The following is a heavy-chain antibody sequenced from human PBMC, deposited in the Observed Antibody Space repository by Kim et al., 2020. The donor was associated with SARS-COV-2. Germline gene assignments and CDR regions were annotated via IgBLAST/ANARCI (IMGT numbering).Heavy chain of an antibody. CDR1: GGSFSGYY. CDR3: AIGSAKYYYYGSGSYYDY. V-gene: IGHV4-34*01. Sequence: SETLSLTCAVYGGSFSGYYWSWIRQPPGKGLEWIGEINHSGSTNYNPSLKSRVTISVDTSKNQFSLKLSSVTAADTAVYYCAIGSAKYYYYGSGSYYDY. CDR2: INHSGST. J-gene: IGHJ4*01. D-gene: IGHD3-10*01.